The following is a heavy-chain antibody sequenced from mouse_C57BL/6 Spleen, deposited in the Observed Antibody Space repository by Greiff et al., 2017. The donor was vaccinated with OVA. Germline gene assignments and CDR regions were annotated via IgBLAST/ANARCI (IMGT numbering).Heavy chain of an antibody. D-gene: IGHD2-4*01. J-gene: IGHJ4*01. V-gene: IGHV3-6*01. CDR3: ARRDDYGGAMDY. Sequence: LQESGPGLVKPSQSLSLTCSVTGYSITSGYYWNWIRQFPGNKLEWMGYISYDGSNNYNPSLKNRISITRDTSKNQFFLKLNSVTTEDTATYYCARRDDYGGAMDYWGQGTSVTVSS. CDR2: ISYDGSN. CDR1: GYSITSGYY.